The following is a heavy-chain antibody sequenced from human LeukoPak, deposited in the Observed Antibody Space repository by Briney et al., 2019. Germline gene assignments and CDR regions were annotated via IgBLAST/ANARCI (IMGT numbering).Heavy chain of an antibody. CDR2: IYSGGTT. V-gene: IGHV3-66*01. J-gene: IGHJ4*02. CDR3: ARVNWARLDY. D-gene: IGHD7-27*01. Sequence: PGGSLRLSCAASGFTASSNYMSWVRQAPGKGLEWVSVIYSGGTTYYADSVKGRFTISRDNSKNTLYLQMNSLRAEDTAVYYCARVNWARLDYWGQGALVTVSS. CDR1: GFTASSNY.